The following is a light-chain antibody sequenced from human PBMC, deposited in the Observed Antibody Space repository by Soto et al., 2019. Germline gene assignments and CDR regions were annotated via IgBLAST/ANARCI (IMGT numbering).Light chain of an antibody. Sequence: DIQMTQSPSTLSASVGDRVTITCRASQSISSWLAWYQQKPGKAPKLLIYDASSLESGVPSRFSGSGSGTKFTLTISSLQPDDFATYYCQQYNSNPAFGQGTKVEIK. CDR2: DAS. J-gene: IGKJ1*01. V-gene: IGKV1-5*01. CDR1: QSISSW. CDR3: QQYNSNPA.